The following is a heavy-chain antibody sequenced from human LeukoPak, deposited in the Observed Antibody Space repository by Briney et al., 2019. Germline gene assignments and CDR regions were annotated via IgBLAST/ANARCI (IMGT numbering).Heavy chain of an antibody. J-gene: IGHJ4*02. Sequence: GGSLRLSCAASGFTFSTYGMNWVRQAPGKGLEWVGFIASETYGGTAEYAASVKGRFTISRDDSKSIAYLQMNSLKTEDTAVYYCTRDQTPYYWGQGTLVTVSS. V-gene: IGHV3-49*04. CDR2: IASETYGGTA. CDR1: GFTFSTYG. CDR3: TRDQTPYY.